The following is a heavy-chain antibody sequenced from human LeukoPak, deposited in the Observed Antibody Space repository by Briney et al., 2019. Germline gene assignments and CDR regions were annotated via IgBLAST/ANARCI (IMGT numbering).Heavy chain of an antibody. D-gene: IGHD6-19*01. V-gene: IGHV3-9*01. J-gene: IGHJ4*02. CDR3: ATSGWSNFDH. Sequence: GGSLRLSCAASGFTFDDYAMHWVRQAPGKGLEWVSGISWNSGSIGYADSVKGRFTISRDNAKKSLYLQMNSPRAEDTALYYCATSGWSNFDHWGQGTLVTVSS. CDR2: ISWNSGSI. CDR1: GFTFDDYA.